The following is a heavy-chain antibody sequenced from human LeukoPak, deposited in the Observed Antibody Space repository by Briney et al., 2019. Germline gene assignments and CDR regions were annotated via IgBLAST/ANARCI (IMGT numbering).Heavy chain of an antibody. Sequence: VRTLCLSCAASGFTASSNYMSWVCHAPGKGLEWVSDIYSRVSTYYADSVKDRFTISRHNSKTTLYLQMNSLRAEDTAVYYCAREDGTVAFDIWGQGTMVTVSS. J-gene: IGHJ3*02. CDR3: AREDGTVAFDI. V-gene: IGHV3-53*04. CDR2: IYSRVST. CDR1: GFTASSNY. D-gene: IGHD5-24*01.